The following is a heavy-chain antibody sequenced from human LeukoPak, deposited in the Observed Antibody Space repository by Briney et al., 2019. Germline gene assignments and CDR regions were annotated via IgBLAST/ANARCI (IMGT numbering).Heavy chain of an antibody. J-gene: IGHJ4*02. D-gene: IGHD3-22*01. V-gene: IGHV3-23*01. CDR3: AKDYYDSSGPDY. CDR1: GFTVSSNY. CDR2: ISGSGGST. Sequence: GGSLRLSCAASGFTVSSNYMSWVRQAPGKGLEWVSAISGSGGSTYYADSVKGRFTISRDNSKNTLYLQMNSLRAEDTAVYYCAKDYYDSSGPDYWGQGTLVTVSS.